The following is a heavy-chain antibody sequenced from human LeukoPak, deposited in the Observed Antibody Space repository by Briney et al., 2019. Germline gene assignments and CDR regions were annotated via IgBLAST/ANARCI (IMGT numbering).Heavy chain of an antibody. D-gene: IGHD7-27*01. CDR1: GMTFSSHW. Sequence: QPGGSLRLSCAASGMTFSSHWMSWVRQAPGKGLEWVSHISGSGNTIYYADSVKGRFTISRDNAKNSLYLQMNSLRGEDTAVYYCSRVGIRRYFDYWGQGTLVTVSS. CDR3: SRVGIRRYFDY. V-gene: IGHV3-48*01. CDR2: ISGSGNTI. J-gene: IGHJ4*02.